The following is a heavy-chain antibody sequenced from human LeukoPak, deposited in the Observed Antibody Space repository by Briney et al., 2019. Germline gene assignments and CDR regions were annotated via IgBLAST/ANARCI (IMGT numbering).Heavy chain of an antibody. J-gene: IGHJ4*02. D-gene: IGHD3-3*01. Sequence: GGALRLSCAASVFTFSSYSMNWVRQAPGKGRECVSSISIISYIYYADSVQGRFTISRDNANNTLYLKMNSLRAEDTAVYYCARDEPQLRFLEWLGPGYFDYWGQGTLVTVSS. CDR1: VFTFSSYS. CDR3: ARDEPQLRFLEWLGPGYFDY. CDR2: ISIISYI. V-gene: IGHV3-21*01.